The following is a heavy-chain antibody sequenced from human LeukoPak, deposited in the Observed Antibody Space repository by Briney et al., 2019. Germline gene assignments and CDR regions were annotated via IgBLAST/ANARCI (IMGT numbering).Heavy chain of an antibody. J-gene: IGHJ4*02. CDR1: GFTFSSYD. V-gene: IGHV3-13*01. CDR2: IGTAGDT. Sequence: PGGSLRLSCAASGFTFSSYDMHWVRQATGKGLEWVSAIGTAGDTYYPGSVKGRFTISRENAKNSLYLQMNSLRAEDTAVYYCARDGYCSGGSCYKGRFDYWGQGTLVTVSS. D-gene: IGHD2-15*01. CDR3: ARDGYCSGGSCYKGRFDY.